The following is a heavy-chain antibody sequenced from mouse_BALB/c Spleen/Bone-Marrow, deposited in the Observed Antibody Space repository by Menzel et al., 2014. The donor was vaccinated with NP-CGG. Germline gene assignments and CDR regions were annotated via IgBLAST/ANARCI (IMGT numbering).Heavy chain of an antibody. CDR2: IYPGDGDT. V-gene: IGHV1-80*01. Sequence: VQLQQSGAELVRPGSSVKISCKASGYAFSSYWMNWVKQRPGQGLEWIGQIYPGDGDTNYNGKFKGKATLTADKSPSTAYMQLSSLTSEDSAVYFCARGNYDAFFDYWGQGTTLTVSS. D-gene: IGHD2-4*01. CDR1: GYAFSSYW. CDR3: ARGNYDAFFDY. J-gene: IGHJ2*01.